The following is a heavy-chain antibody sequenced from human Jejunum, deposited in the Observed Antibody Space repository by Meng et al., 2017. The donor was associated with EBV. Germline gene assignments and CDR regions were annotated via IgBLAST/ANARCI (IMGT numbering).Heavy chain of an antibody. V-gene: IGHV1-3*01. Sequence: VQLGTSWTGGKEAGASLKMSFKASGYTLPRHASHWVRQAPGQNLEWMGWIDAGNGNTKYSQKFQDRVAITRDTSATTAYMELSSLRSEDTAVYYCAKPGSTPPGNWFDRWGQGALVTVSS. CDR3: AKPGSTPPGNWFDR. D-gene: IGHD3-10*01. CDR2: IDAGNGNT. CDR1: GYTLPRHA. J-gene: IGHJ5*02.